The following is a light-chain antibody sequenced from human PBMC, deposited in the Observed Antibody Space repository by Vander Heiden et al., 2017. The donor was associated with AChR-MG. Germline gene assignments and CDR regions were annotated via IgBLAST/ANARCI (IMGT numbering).Light chain of an antibody. Sequence: QSALTQPASGSGSPGQSITISCTGTRSDVGSYNLVSWYQQHPGKAPKLMIYEGSKRPSGVSNRFSGSKSGNTASLTISGLQAEDEADYYCCSYAGSSTFVVFGGGTKLTVL. J-gene: IGLJ2*01. CDR2: EGS. CDR3: CSYAGSSTFVV. CDR1: RSDVGSYNL. V-gene: IGLV2-23*03.